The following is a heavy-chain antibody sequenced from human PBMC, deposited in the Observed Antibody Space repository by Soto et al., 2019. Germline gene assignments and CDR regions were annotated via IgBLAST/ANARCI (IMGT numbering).Heavy chain of an antibody. D-gene: IGHD3-10*01. CDR3: ARDLTAVRGS. CDR2: IIPIFDAT. Sequence: QVQMVQSGAELKKPGSSARVSCKVSGGTFSRHSISWVRQAPGQGLEWMGGIIPIFDATQYAQKFQGRLTISADESTTSFHMDLSGLRPEDTAIYYCARDLTAVRGSWGQGTLVTVS. J-gene: IGHJ4*02. V-gene: IGHV1-69*01. CDR1: GGTFSRHS.